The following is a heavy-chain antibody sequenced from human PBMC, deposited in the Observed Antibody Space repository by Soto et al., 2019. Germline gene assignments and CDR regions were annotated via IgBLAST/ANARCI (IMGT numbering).Heavy chain of an antibody. Sequence: QVQLVQSGAEMRKPGASVKVSCKVSGHTFITFGVSWVRQAPGQGLEWMGWIKNRKGNTNYAQKFQGRGSMTRDTSTTTVYMELRSLTSDDAAVYCCARDTNQWDHIDWDSWGPGTLVIVSS. CDR2: IKNRKGNT. V-gene: IGHV1-18*01. J-gene: IGHJ4*02. CDR1: GHTFITFG. D-gene: IGHD1-26*01. CDR3: ARDTNQWDHIDWDS.